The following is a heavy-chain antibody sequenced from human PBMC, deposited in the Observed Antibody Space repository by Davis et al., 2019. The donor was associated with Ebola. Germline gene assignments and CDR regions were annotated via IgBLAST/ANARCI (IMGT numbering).Heavy chain of an antibody. D-gene: IGHD1-14*01. CDR2: IYYGGTT. Sequence: SETLSLTCTVSGGSMSSYYWSWIRQPPGKGLEWIGNIYYGGTTNYNPSLKSRVTISGDTSKNQFSLKVTSVTAADTAVYYCARGLGMGWFDPWGQGTLVTVSS. V-gene: IGHV4-59*12. J-gene: IGHJ5*02. CDR1: GGSMSSYY. CDR3: ARGLGMGWFDP.